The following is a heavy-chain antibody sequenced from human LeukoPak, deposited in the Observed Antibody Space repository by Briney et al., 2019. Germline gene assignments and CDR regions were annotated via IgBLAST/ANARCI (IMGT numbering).Heavy chain of an antibody. CDR1: GFTFSSYG. CDR3: ARDYDCEDAGGFDY. V-gene: IGHV3-30*03. Sequence: TGGSLRLSCAASGFTFSSYGMHWVRQAPGKGLEWVAVISYDGSNKYYADSVKGRFTISRDNSKNTLYLQMNSLRAEDTAVYYCARDYDCEDAGGFDYWGQGTLVTVSS. D-gene: IGHD2-21*02. J-gene: IGHJ4*02. CDR2: ISYDGSNK.